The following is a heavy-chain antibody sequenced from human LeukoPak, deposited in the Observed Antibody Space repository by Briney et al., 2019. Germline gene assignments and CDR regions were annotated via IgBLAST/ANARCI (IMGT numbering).Heavy chain of an antibody. CDR2: LSGSGGST. Sequence: PGGSLRLSCAASGFTFSSYAMSWVRQGPGKGLGWVSALSGSGGSTYYADSVKGRFTISRDNSKNTLYLQMNSLRAEDTAVYYCAKDSSQWKQWVPFDYWGQGTLVTVSS. J-gene: IGHJ4*02. CDR1: GFTFSSYA. CDR3: AKDSSQWKQWVPFDY. V-gene: IGHV3-23*01. D-gene: IGHD5-12*01.